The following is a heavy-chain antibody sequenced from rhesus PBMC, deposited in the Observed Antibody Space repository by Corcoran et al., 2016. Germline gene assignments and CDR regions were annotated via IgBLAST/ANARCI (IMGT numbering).Heavy chain of an antibody. J-gene: IGHJ4*01. D-gene: IGHD2-2*01. Sequence: QVTLKESGPALVKPTQTLTLTCTFSGFSLSTSGMGVGWIRQPSRKTLEWLAHIYWNDDKYYSTSVKRRLTISKDTSKNQVVLTMTNMDPVDTATYYCARRYCTSTTCYDGYYFDYWGQGVLVTVSS. CDR1: GFSLSTSGMG. CDR2: IYWNDDK. CDR3: ARRYCTSTTCYDGYYFDY. V-gene: IGHV2-1*01.